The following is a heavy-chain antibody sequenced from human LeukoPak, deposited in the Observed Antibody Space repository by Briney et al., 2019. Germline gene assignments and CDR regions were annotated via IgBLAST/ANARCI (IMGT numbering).Heavy chain of an antibody. V-gene: IGHV1-69*01. CDR1: GGTFSSYA. CDR3: ARRNYDFWIDYYRTWFDP. Sequence: GASVKVSCKASGGTFSSYAISWVRQAPGQGLEWMGGIIPIFGTANYAQKFQGRVTITADESTSTAYMELSSLRSEDTAVYYCARRNYDFWIDYYRTWFDPWGQGTLVTVSS. D-gene: IGHD3-3*01. CDR2: IIPIFGTA. J-gene: IGHJ5*02.